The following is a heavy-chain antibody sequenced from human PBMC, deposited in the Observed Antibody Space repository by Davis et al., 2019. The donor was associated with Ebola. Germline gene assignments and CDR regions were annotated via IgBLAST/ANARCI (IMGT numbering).Heavy chain of an antibody. CDR2: INQGGGET. V-gene: IGHV3-7*01. CDR3: ARGVVGANALLNY. Sequence: GESLKISCAASGFTFSNYAMTWVRQAPGKGLEWVANINQGGGETYCVDSVKGRFTISRDNAKNSLYLQMNSLRAEDTAVYYCARGVVGANALLNYWGQGTLVTVSS. J-gene: IGHJ4*02. D-gene: IGHD1-26*01. CDR1: GFTFSNYA.